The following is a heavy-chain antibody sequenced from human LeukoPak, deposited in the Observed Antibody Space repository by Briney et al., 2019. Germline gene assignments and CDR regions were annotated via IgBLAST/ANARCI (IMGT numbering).Heavy chain of an antibody. CDR2: IYTSGST. CDR3: ARSSPVGATFYFDY. CDR1: GGSISSGSYY. Sequence: SETLSLTCTVSGGSISSGSYYWSWIRQPAGKGLEWIGRIYTSGSTNYNPSLKSRVTISVDTSKNQFSLKLSSVTAADTAVYYCARSSPVGATFYFDYWGQGTQVTVSS. J-gene: IGHJ4*02. D-gene: IGHD1-26*01. V-gene: IGHV4-61*02.